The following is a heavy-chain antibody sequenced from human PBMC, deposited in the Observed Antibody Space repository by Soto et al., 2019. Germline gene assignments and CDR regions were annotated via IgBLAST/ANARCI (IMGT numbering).Heavy chain of an antibody. CDR1: GYIFTAYS. J-gene: IGHJ1*01. CDR2: VNPSGGST. CDR3: AREENCSDGICYSEYFQR. D-gene: IGHD2-15*01. Sequence: ASVKVSCKASGYIFTAYSMHWVRQAPGQGLEWMGVVNPSGGSTNYAQKFQGRITMTRDTSTSTVYMDLSYLTSEYTAVYYCAREENCSDGICYSEYFQRWGQGTLVTVSS. V-gene: IGHV1-46*01.